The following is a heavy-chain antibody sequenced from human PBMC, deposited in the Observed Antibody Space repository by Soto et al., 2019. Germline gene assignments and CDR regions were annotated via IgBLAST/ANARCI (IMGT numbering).Heavy chain of an antibody. J-gene: IGHJ4*02. CDR2: IYDSGST. CDR3: ARYYNVFCYFAC. V-gene: IGHV4-59*01. CDR1: GGSIRSYY. D-gene: IGHD1-1*01. Sequence: QVQLQESGPGLVKPSETLSLTCTVSGGSIRSYYWSWIRQPPGKGLEWIGYIYDSGSTNYNPSLEGRVTIRGATSKNHFPRTRTFVPSANRAVYSGARYYNVFCYFACGGRGALVPVPS.